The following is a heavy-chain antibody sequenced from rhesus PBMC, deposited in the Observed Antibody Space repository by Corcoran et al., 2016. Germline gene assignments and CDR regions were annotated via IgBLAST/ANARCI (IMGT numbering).Heavy chain of an antibody. Sequence: QVQLQESGPGLVKPSETLSLTCAVSGGSFSSYWWSWIRQPPGKGLEWIGEINGNSRSTNYNPSLKRRVTISKDASKNQFSLKLSSVTAADTAVYYCARSSGWSQSWDYWGQGVLVTVSS. CDR2: INGNSRST. CDR1: GGSFSSYW. CDR3: ARSSGWSQSWDY. J-gene: IGHJ4*01. V-gene: IGHV4-80*01. D-gene: IGHD6S26*01.